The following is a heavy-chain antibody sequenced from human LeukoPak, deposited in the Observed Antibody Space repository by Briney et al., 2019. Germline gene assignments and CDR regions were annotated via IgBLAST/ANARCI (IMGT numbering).Heavy chain of an antibody. CDR2: IGTIGDT. CDR3: VRESRSRIGFDYSDY. J-gene: IGHJ4*02. D-gene: IGHD6-19*01. CDR1: GFSFSTYD. V-gene: IGHV3-13*01. Sequence: PGGSLRLSCAASGFSFSTYDMHWVRQPTGKGLEWVSAIGTIGDTYYAGSVKGRFTISRENDKNSLYLQMNSLRAGDTAMYYCVRESRSRIGFDYSDYWGQGTLVTVSS.